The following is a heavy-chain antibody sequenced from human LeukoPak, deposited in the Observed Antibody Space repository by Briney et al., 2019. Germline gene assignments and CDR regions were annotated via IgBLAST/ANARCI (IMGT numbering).Heavy chain of an antibody. CDR3: ARGIMVRGVNY. D-gene: IGHD3-10*01. V-gene: IGHV3-53*01. Sequence: GGSLRLSCAASGITVSSNFMSWVRQAPGRGLEWVSVISSGGGTYYADSVKGRFTISRDNSKNTLYLQMNSLRAEGTAVYYCARGIMVRGVNYWGQGTLVTVSS. CDR1: GITVSSNF. J-gene: IGHJ4*02. CDR2: ISSGGGT.